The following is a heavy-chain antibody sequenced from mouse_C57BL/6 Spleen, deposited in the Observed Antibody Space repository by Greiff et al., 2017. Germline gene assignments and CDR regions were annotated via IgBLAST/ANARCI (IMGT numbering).Heavy chain of an antibody. J-gene: IGHJ2*01. D-gene: IGHD1-2*01. Sequence: VQLQQPGAELVKPGASVKLSCKASGYTFTSYWMHWVKQRPGQGLEWIGMIHPNSGSTNYNEKFKSKATLTVDKSSSTADMQLSSLTSEDSTVYYCARNCGHNYDVHDFDYWGQGTTLTVSS. CDR1: GYTFTSYW. V-gene: IGHV1-64*01. CDR3: ARNCGHNYDVHDFDY. CDR2: IHPNSGST.